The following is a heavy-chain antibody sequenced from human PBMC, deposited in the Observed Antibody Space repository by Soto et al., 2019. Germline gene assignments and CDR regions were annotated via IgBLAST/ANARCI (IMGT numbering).Heavy chain of an antibody. D-gene: IGHD5-12*01. CDR3: ARSGWLRLDY. Sequence: ASVKVSCKASGYTFDAFDIHWVRQAPGQGLEWMGWISAYNGNTNYAQKLQGRVTMTTDTSTSTAYMELRSLRSDDTAVYYCARSGWLRLDYWGQGTLVTSPQ. CDR2: ISAYNGNT. J-gene: IGHJ4*02. CDR1: GYTFDAFD. V-gene: IGHV1-18*01.